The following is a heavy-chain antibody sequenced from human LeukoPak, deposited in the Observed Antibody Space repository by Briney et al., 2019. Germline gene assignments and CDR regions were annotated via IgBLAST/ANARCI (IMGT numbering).Heavy chain of an antibody. CDR2: ISSSSSAT. CDR3: ARTRSDSYASGSYSYHFDC. CDR1: GFTFSDYY. V-gene: IGHV3-11*03. Sequence: GGSLRLSCAPSGFTFSDYYMSWIRQAPGKGLEWVSYISSSSSATNYANSVKGRFTISRDNAKNSLYLQMNALRAEDTAVYYCARTRSDSYASGSYSYHFDCWGQGALVTVSS. J-gene: IGHJ4*02. D-gene: IGHD3-10*01.